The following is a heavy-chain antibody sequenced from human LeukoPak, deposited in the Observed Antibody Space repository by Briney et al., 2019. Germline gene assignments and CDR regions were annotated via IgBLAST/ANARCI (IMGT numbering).Heavy chain of an antibody. Sequence: ASVKVSCKASGYTFTNYGISWVRQAPGQGLEWMGWISAYTGNTSYAQKLQDRVTMTTDTSTRTAYMELRSLRSDDTAVYYCAREGRWLVRVGYFYNMDVWGKGTTVTVSS. CDR3: AREGRWLVRVGYFYNMDV. CDR2: ISAYTGNT. V-gene: IGHV1-18*01. J-gene: IGHJ6*03. D-gene: IGHD6-19*01. CDR1: GYTFTNYG.